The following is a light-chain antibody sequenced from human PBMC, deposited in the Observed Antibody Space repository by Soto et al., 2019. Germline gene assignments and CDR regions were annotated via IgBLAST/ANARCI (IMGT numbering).Light chain of an antibody. J-gene: IGLJ3*02. CDR1: SGHSSYA. V-gene: IGLV4-69*01. CDR2: VDSDGSH. CDR3: QTWGTGTWV. Sequence: QPVVTQSPPASASLGASVTLTCTLSSGHSSYAIAWHQQQPEKGPRYLMKVDSDGSHIKGDGIPDRFSGSSSGAERYLTISSLQSEDEADYYCQTWGTGTWVFGGGTKLTVL.